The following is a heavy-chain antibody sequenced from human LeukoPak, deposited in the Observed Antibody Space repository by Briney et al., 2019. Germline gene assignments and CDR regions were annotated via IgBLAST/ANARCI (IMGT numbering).Heavy chain of an antibody. V-gene: IGHV1-69*05. CDR2: IIPIFGTA. CDR1: GGTFSSYA. CDR3: ARDYSSSSGYYYYYMDV. J-gene: IGHJ6*03. Sequence: PGASVKVSCKASGGTFSSYAISWVRQAPGQGLEWMGGIIPIFGTANYAQKFQGRVTITTDESTSTAYMELSSLRSEDTAVYYCARDYSSSSGYYYYYMDVWGKGTTVTVSS. D-gene: IGHD6-6*01.